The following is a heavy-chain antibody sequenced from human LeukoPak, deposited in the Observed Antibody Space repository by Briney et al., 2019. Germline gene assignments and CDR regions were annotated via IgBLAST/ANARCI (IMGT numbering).Heavy chain of an antibody. CDR1: GYTFNSYG. CDR2: VGAYNGHT. CDR3: ARISDSSSCDY. V-gene: IGHV1-18*01. J-gene: IGHJ4*02. D-gene: IGHD6-6*01. Sequence: TSVKVSCTASGYTFNSYGISWVRQAPGQGVEWMGWVGAYNGHTNYAQEFQGRVTMTTDTSTSTASMELRSLIPDDTAVYYCARISDSSSCDYWGQGTLVTVSS.